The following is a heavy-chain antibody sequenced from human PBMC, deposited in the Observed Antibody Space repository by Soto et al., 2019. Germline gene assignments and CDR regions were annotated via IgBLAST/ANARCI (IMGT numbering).Heavy chain of an antibody. CDR1: GFTVGSNY. CDR3: ARTIGGASSFYFDY. CDR2: IYTGGLT. Sequence: EVQLVDSGGALVQPGGSLRLSCAASGFTVGSNYMNWVRQAPGKGLEWVPVIYTGGLTSYADSVKGRFTISRDDSSNTLYLHMSCLRTADTAVYYCARTIGGASSFYFDYWGQGTLVTVSS. J-gene: IGHJ4*02. D-gene: IGHD2-15*01. V-gene: IGHV3-66*01.